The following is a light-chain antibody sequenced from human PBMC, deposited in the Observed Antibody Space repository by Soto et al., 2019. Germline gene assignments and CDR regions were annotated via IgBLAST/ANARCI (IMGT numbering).Light chain of an antibody. J-gene: IGKJ4*01. V-gene: IGKV3-15*01. CDR2: GAS. CDR1: QSVSSN. Sequence: EIVMTQSPATLSVSPGERATLSCRASQSVSSNLAWYQQKLGQAPRLLIYGASTRATGISASFSGSGSGTEFTLTISSLQSEDFAVYYCQQYNNWLTFGGGTKVEIK. CDR3: QQYNNWLT.